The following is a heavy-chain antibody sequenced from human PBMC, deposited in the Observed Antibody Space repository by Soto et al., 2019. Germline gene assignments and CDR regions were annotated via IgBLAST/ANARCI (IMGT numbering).Heavy chain of an antibody. CDR1: GGSVSSGSNY. V-gene: IGHV4-61*01. D-gene: IGHD1-20*01. J-gene: IGHJ4*02. CDR3: ARGRGYKEDTSKTTFDY. CDR2: IQNSGST. Sequence: SETLSLTCTVSGGSVSSGSNYWSWIRQPPGKGLEWIGYIQNSGSTNYNPSLESRVTISGDTSKNQFSLKLTSVTAADTAVYYCARGRGYKEDTSKTTFDYWGQGTRVTVSS.